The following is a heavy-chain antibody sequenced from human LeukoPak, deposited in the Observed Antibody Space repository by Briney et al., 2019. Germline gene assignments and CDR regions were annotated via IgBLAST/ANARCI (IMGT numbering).Heavy chain of an antibody. V-gene: IGHV3-30*18. Sequence: EGSLRLSCAASGFTFSSYGMHWVRQAPGKGLEWVAVISYDGSNKYYADSVKGRFTISRDNSKNTLYLQMNSLRAEDTAVYYCAKDRGRSWYVRGVIDYWGQGTLVTVSS. CDR2: ISYDGSNK. D-gene: IGHD6-13*01. CDR1: GFTFSSYG. J-gene: IGHJ4*02. CDR3: AKDRGRSWYVRGVIDY.